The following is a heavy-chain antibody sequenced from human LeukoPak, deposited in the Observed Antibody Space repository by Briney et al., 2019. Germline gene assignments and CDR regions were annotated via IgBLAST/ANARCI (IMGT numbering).Heavy chain of an antibody. CDR2: INHSGST. V-gene: IGHV4-34*01. Sequence: SETLSLTCAVYGGSFSGYYWSWIRQPPGKGLEWIGEINHSGSTNYNPSLKSRVTISVDTSKNQFSLKLSSVTAADTAVYYCARETGYSYGSGYYCYGMDVWGQGTTVTVSS. CDR3: ARETGYSYGSGYYCYGMDV. J-gene: IGHJ6*02. D-gene: IGHD5-18*01. CDR1: GGSFSGYY.